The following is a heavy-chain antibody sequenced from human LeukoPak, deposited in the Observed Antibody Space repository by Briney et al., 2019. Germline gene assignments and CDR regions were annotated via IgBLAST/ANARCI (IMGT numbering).Heavy chain of an antibody. Sequence: GRSLRLSCAASGFTFDDYAMHWVRQAPGKGLEWVSGISWNSGSIGYADSLKGRFTISRDNAKNSLFLQMNSLRAEDMVLYYCAKDKYYYDSSGLFDYWGQGTLVTVSS. J-gene: IGHJ4*02. D-gene: IGHD3-22*01. V-gene: IGHV3-9*03. CDR2: ISWNSGSI. CDR3: AKDKYYYDSSGLFDY. CDR1: GFTFDDYA.